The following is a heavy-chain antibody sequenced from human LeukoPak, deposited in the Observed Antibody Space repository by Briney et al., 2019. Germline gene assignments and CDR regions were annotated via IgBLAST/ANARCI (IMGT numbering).Heavy chain of an antibody. CDR3: ASRRITMVRGVIITQGYYMDV. D-gene: IGHD3-10*01. CDR1: GGSISSYY. CDR2: IYYSGST. J-gene: IGHJ6*03. V-gene: IGHV4-59*12. Sequence: SETLSLTCTVSGGSISSYYWSWIRQPPGKGLEWIGYIYYSGSTNYNPSLKSRVTISVDTSKNQFSLKLSSVTAADTAVYYCASRRITMVRGVIITQGYYMDVWGKGTTVTVSS.